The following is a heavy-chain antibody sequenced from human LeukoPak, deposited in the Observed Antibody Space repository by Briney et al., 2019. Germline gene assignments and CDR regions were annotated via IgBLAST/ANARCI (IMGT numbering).Heavy chain of an antibody. Sequence: SETLSLTCTVSGDSIISNWWSWVRQPPGKGLEWIGEIYHDESTNYNPSLKSRVTISVDKSKNHFSLKLSSVTAADTAVYYCASGHPGLAPSGLFDYWGQGTLVSVSS. V-gene: IGHV4-4*02. CDR2: IYHDEST. CDR3: ASGHPGLAPSGLFDY. J-gene: IGHJ4*02. D-gene: IGHD6-13*01. CDR1: GDSIISNW.